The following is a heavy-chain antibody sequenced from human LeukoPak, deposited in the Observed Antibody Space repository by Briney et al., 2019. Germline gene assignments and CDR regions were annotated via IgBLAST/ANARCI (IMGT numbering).Heavy chain of an antibody. V-gene: IGHV4-59*01. J-gene: IGHJ6*02. CDR1: GDSSSSYY. D-gene: IGHD2-15*01. CDR2: IYYSGTI. Sequence: SEILSLTCTVSGDSSSSYYWSWLRQPPGKGLEWIAYIYYSGTINYNPSLKSRVTISLDTSKNQVSLNLSSVTAADTAVYYCAREGSAYGMDVWGQGTTVTVSS. CDR3: AREGSAYGMDV.